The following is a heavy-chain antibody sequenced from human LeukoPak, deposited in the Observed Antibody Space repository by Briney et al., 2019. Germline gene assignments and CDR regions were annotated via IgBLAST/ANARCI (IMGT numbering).Heavy chain of an antibody. CDR1: GYTFTGYY. CDR3: ARDRGYVLRFLEWFPNMDV. V-gene: IGHV1-2*06. D-gene: IGHD3-3*01. J-gene: IGHJ6*03. Sequence: GASVKVSCKASGYTFTGYYMHWVRQAPGQGLEWMGRINPNSGGTNYAQKFQGRVTMTRDTSISTAYMELSRLRSDDTAVYYCARDRGYVLRFLEWFPNMDVWGKGTTVTVSS. CDR2: INPNSGGT.